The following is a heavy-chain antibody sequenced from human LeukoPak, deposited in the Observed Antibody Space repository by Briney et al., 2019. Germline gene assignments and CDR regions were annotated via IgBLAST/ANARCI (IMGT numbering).Heavy chain of an antibody. D-gene: IGHD3-22*01. V-gene: IGHV1-2*02. CDR1: GYTFTGYY. Sequence: ASVKVSCKTSGYTFTGYYIHWVRRAPGQGLEWMGWINPNSGGTNYAQKFQGRVTMTRDTSISTAYMELSRLRSDDTAVYYCVPGLETMREAPYYFDYWGQGTLVTVSS. CDR2: INPNSGGT. J-gene: IGHJ4*02. CDR3: VPGLETMREAPYYFDY.